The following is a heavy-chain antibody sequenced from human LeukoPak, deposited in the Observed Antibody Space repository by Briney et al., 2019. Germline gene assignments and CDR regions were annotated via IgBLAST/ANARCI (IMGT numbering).Heavy chain of an antibody. CDR3: ARFSSRRSYFDY. CDR2: IYYSGST. J-gene: IGHJ4*02. Sequence: SETLSLTCTVSGGFISSYYWSWIRQPPGKGLEWIGYIYYSGSTNYNPSLKSRVTISVDTSKNQFSLKLSSVTAADTAVYYCARFSSRRSYFDYWGQGTLVTVSS. CDR1: GGFISSYY. V-gene: IGHV4-59*01. D-gene: IGHD6-13*01.